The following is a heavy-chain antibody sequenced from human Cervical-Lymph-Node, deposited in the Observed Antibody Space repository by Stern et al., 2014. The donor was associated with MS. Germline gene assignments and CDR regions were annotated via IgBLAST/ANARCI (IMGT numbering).Heavy chain of an antibody. D-gene: IGHD1-26*01. CDR3: AKDRATYYSAFDI. CDR1: GFTFDDYA. J-gene: IGHJ3*02. V-gene: IGHV3-9*01. Sequence: EVQLVESGGGLVQPGRSLRLSCAASGFTFDDYAMYWVRQAPGKGLEWVSGINWDGGSIGYAGSVKGRFTISRDNAKNSLYLQMNSLRTEDTALYYCAKDRATYYSAFDIWGQGIMVTVSS. CDR2: INWDGGSI.